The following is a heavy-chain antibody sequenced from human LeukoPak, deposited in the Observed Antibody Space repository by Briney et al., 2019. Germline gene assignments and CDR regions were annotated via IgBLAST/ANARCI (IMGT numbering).Heavy chain of an antibody. J-gene: IGHJ3*02. CDR2: IYYSGST. D-gene: IGHD4-23*01. Sequence: SETLSLTCTVSGGSISSHYWSWIRQPPGKGLEWIGYIYYSGSTNYNPSLKSRVTISVDTSKNQFSLKLSSVTAADTAVYYCAGANGGVTPVSFAFDIWGQGTMVTVSS. CDR1: GGSISSHY. CDR3: AGANGGVTPVSFAFDI. V-gene: IGHV4-59*11.